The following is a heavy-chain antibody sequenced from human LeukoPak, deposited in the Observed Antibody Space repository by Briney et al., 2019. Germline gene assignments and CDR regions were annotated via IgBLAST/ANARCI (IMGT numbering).Heavy chain of an antibody. Sequence: GGSLRLSCAASGFTFSSYSMNWVRQAPGKGLEWVSYISSSSSTIYYADSVKGRFTISRDNAKNSLYLQMNSLRAEDTAVYYCARDQSSITIFGVVDPPYYYYGMGVWGQGTTVTVSS. J-gene: IGHJ6*02. CDR3: ARDQSSITIFGVVDPPYYYYGMGV. D-gene: IGHD3-3*01. CDR2: ISSSSSTI. CDR1: GFTFSSYS. V-gene: IGHV3-48*01.